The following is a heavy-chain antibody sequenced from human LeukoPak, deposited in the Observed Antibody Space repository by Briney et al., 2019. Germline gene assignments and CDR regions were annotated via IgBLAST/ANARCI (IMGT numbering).Heavy chain of an antibody. D-gene: IGHD2/OR15-2a*01. Sequence: PGGSLRLSCAASGSTFSTYAMHWVRQAPGKGLEYVSAITTNGGSTYYANSVKGRFTISRDNSKNTLYLQMGSLRAEDMAVYYCARGSVLLDYWGQATLVTVSS. J-gene: IGHJ4*02. CDR2: ITTNGGST. CDR3: ARGSVLLDY. CDR1: GSTFSTYA. V-gene: IGHV3-64*01.